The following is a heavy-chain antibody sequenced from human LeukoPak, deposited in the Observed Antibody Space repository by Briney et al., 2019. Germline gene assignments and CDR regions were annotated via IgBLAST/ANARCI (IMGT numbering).Heavy chain of an antibody. CDR1: GGSISSGGYY. J-gene: IGHJ5*02. CDR3: ARLTTVVTPDWFDP. D-gene: IGHD4-23*01. V-gene: IGHV4-31*03. Sequence: SETLSLTCTVSGGSISSGGYYWSWIRQHPGKGLEWIGYIYYSGSTYYNPSLKSRVTISVDTSKNQFSLKLSSVTATDTAVYDCARLTTVVTPDWFDPWGQGTLVTVSS. CDR2: IYYSGST.